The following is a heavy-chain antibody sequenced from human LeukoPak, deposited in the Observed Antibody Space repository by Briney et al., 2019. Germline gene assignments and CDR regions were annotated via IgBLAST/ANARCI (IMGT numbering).Heavy chain of an antibody. V-gene: IGHV4-30-2*01. J-gene: IGHJ3*02. CDR1: GGSISSGGYS. CDR3: ARDGVIGGAFDI. CDR2: IYHSGST. Sequence: SETLSLTCAVSGGSISSGGYSWSWIRQPPEKGLEWIGYIYHSGSTYYNPSLKSRVTISVDRSKNQFSLKLSSVTAADTAVYYCARDGVIGGAFDIWGQGTMVTVSS. D-gene: IGHD3-22*01.